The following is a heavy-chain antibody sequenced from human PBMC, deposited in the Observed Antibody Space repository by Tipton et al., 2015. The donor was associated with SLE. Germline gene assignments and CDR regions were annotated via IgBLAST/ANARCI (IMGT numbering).Heavy chain of an antibody. D-gene: IGHD3-3*01. CDR2: ISFDGNYK. CDR3: ARDKGAFTIFRVADAFDI. V-gene: IGHV3-30-3*01. Sequence: SLRLSCAASGFTFSSYAMHWVRQAPGKGLEWVAVISFDGNYKYYADSVKGRFNISRDNSNNTLYLQMNSLRAEDTAVYYCARDKGAFTIFRVADAFDIWGQGTMVTVSS. CDR1: GFTFSSYA. J-gene: IGHJ3*02.